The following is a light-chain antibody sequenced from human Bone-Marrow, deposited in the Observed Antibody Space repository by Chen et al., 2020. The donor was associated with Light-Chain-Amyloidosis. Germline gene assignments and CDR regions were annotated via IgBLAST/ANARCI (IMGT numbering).Light chain of an antibody. V-gene: IGLV1-44*01. CDR1: GSNIGTNP. Sequence: QSVLTQPPSASGTPGQRVTISCSGSGSNIGTNPVNWYHQLPGTAPKLLIYTDNHRPSGVPDRFCGCKCGPSASLSMSGLQSEEGADYCCAAWDDSMNGPVFGTGTK. CDR2: TDN. CDR3: AAWDDSMNGPV. J-gene: IGLJ1*01.